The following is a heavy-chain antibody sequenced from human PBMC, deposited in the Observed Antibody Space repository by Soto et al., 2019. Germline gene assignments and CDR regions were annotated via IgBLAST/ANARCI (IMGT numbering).Heavy chain of an antibody. CDR1: GYSFTTYW. V-gene: IGHV5-51*01. Sequence: GESLKISCRASGYSFTTYWIGWVRQLPGRGLEWMGIIHPGDSDTRYSPSFQGQVTISADKSISTAYLQWSSLKASDTAMYYCARTAAAGKYYYGMDVWGQGTTVTVSS. CDR3: ARTAAAGKYYYGMDV. D-gene: IGHD6-13*01. CDR2: IHPGDSDT. J-gene: IGHJ6*02.